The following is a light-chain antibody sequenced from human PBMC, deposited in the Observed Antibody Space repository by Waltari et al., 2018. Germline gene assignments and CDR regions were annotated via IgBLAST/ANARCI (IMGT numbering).Light chain of an antibody. Sequence: DIQMTQSPPSLSASVVDRVTITCRASQSISNNLNWYQQKAGKAPKLLIYAASSLQSGVPSRFSGSGSGTDFTLTILSLQPDDFATYYCQQSYSTPPRTFGQGTKVENK. V-gene: IGKV1-39*01. CDR1: QSISNN. CDR3: QQSYSTPPRT. J-gene: IGKJ1*01. CDR2: AAS.